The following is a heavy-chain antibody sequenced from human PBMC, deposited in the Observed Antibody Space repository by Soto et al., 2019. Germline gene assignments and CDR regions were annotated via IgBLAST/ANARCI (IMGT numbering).Heavy chain of an antibody. CDR2: IYHSGST. V-gene: IGHV4-30-2*01. CDR3: ARDSGLSNTAAFDI. D-gene: IGHD6-19*01. J-gene: IGHJ3*02. CDR1: GGSISSGGYS. Sequence: PSETLSLTCAVSGGSISSGGYSWSWIRQPPGKGLEWIGYIYHSGSTYYNPSLKSRVTISVDRSKNQFSLKLSSVTAADTAVYYCARDSGLSNTAAFDIWGQGTMVTVSS.